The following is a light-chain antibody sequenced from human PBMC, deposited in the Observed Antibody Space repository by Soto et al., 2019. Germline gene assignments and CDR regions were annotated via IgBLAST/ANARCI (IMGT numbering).Light chain of an antibody. J-gene: IGKJ3*01. Sequence: DIQMTQSPSSLSASVGDRVTITCRASQSISSRLNWYQQKPGKAPKLLIYAASSLQSGVPSRFSGSGSGTDFTLTISSLQPEDFATYFCQQGHSTPFTFGPGTKVDIK. CDR1: QSISSR. CDR2: AAS. CDR3: QQGHSTPFT. V-gene: IGKV1-39*01.